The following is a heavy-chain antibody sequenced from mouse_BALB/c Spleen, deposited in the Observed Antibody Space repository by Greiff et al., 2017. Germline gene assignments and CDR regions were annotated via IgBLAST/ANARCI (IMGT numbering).Heavy chain of an antibody. CDR2: ISNGGGST. J-gene: IGHJ3*01. Sequence: EVKLQESGGGLVQPGGSLKLSCAASGFTFSSYTMSWVRQTPEKRLEWVAYISNGGGSTYYPDTGKGRFTISSDNAKHTLYLQMSSLKSEDTAMYYCARGDYDGFAYWGQGTLVTVSA. CDR1: GFTFSSYT. D-gene: IGHD2-4*01. CDR3: ARGDYDGFAY. V-gene: IGHV5-12-2*01.